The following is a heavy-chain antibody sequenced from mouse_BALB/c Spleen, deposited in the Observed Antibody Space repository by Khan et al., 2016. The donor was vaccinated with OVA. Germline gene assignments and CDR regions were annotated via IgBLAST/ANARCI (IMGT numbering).Heavy chain of an antibody. J-gene: IGHJ2*01. V-gene: IGHV9-3-1*01. CDR3: GRFHGGY. CDR2: INTYTGEP. Sequence: QIQLVQSGPELKKPGETVKISCKASGYTFKNYVMNWVKQSPGKGLKWMGWINTYTGEPTYDDDFKGRFAFSLETSASTAYLQINSLTNEDTATYFCGRFHGGYWGQGTTLTVSS. CDR1: GYTFKNYV.